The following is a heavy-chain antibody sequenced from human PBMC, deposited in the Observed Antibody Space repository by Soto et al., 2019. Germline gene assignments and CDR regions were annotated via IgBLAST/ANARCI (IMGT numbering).Heavy chain of an antibody. V-gene: IGHV3-23*01. CDR3: AKLGGGSGRSLFDP. D-gene: IGHD3-10*01. J-gene: IGHJ5*02. Sequence: EVQLLESGGGLVHPGGSLRLSCTASGFTFSNYAMNWVRQAPGKGLEWVSAVSGSGGSTYHADSVKGRFTISRDNSKNTLYVQMNSLRAEDTAVYYCAKLGGGSGRSLFDPWGQGTLVTVSS. CDR2: VSGSGGST. CDR1: GFTFSNYA.